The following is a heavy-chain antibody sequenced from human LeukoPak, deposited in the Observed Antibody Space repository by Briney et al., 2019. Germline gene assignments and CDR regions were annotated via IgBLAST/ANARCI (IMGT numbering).Heavy chain of an antibody. CDR2: IYYSGST. Sequence: GSLRLSCAASGFTFSSYSMNWVRLAPGKGLEWIGSIYYSGSTYYNPSLKSRVTISVDTSKNQFSLKLSSVTAADTAVYYCTRRPTAAGLGFDYWGQGTLVTVSS. D-gene: IGHD6-13*01. CDR1: GFTFSSYSMN. CDR3: TRRPTAAGLGFDY. J-gene: IGHJ4*02. V-gene: IGHV4-59*05.